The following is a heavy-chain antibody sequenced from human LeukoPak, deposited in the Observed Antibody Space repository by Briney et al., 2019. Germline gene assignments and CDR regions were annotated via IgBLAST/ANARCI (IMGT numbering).Heavy chain of an antibody. J-gene: IGHJ4*02. V-gene: IGHV3-48*01. CDR3: ARMAYGSGNSDY. CDR2: ISSSSSSI. D-gene: IGHD3-10*01. CDR1: GFTFSSYA. Sequence: GGSLRLSCAASGFTFSSYAMSWVRQAPGKGLEWVSYISSSSSSIYYTDSVKGRFTISRDNAKNSVYLQMNSLRAEDTAVYYCARMAYGSGNSDYWGRGTLVTVSS.